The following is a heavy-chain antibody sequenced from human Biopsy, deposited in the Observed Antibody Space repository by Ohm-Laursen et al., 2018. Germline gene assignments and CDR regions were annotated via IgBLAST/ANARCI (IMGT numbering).Heavy chain of an antibody. CDR1: RDSISNYY. J-gene: IGHJ4*02. D-gene: IGHD2-2*01. V-gene: IGHV4-59*01. CDR3: ARMPHFDY. Sequence: GTLSLTCTVSRDSISNYYWTWIRQSPGKGLEWIGYIYYTGSTNYNLSVKSRVTISVDTSKNQFSLKLNSVTAADTAVYFCARMPHFDYWGQGILVTVSS. CDR2: IYYTGST.